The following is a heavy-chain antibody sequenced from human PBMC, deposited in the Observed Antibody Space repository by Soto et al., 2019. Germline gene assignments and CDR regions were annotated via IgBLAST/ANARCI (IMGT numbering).Heavy chain of an antibody. J-gene: IGHJ4*02. V-gene: IGHV3-74*01. CDR1: GFTFSSSW. CDR3: ARGPSGWFGYDY. D-gene: IGHD6-19*01. Sequence: EVQPVESGGGLVQPGGSLRLSCAASGFTFSSSWMHWVRQAPGKGLVWVSRINSGASTTNYADSVKGRFTISRDNAKNTLYLQMVSLTAEDTAVYSCARGPSGWFGYDYWGQGTLVTVSS. CDR2: INSGASTT.